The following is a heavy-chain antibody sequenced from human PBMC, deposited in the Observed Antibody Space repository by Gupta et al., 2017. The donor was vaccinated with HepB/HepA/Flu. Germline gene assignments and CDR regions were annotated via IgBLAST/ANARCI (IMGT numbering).Heavy chain of an antibody. CDR2: INPGGTA. CDR1: GGSFSGNY. J-gene: IGHJ4*02. Sequence: QVQLQQWGAGLLKPSETLSLICAVYGGSFSGNYWSWVRQSPEKGLEWIGEINPGGTAKYNPSRKSRVTMSRDTSKNHLSLKFSSVTAADTAVYYCARGPLTGTNRQSDDWGQGTQVTVTS. D-gene: IGHD1/OR15-1a*01. CDR3: ARGPLTGTNRQSDD. V-gene: IGHV4-34*01.